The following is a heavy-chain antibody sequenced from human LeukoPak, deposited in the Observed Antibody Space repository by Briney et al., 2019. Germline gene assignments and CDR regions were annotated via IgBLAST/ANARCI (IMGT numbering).Heavy chain of an antibody. J-gene: IGHJ3*02. V-gene: IGHV3-7*01. CDR3: ARDKIGDIVARGAFDI. CDR2: INQDSSEK. Sequence: PGGSLRLSCIASGFTLSTSWMSWVRQAPGKGLEWVANINQDSSEKLYVDSVKGRFTISRDNAKNSLYLQMNSLRAEDTAVYYCARDKIGDIVARGAFDIWGQGTMVTVSS. CDR1: GFTLSTSW. D-gene: IGHD5-12*01.